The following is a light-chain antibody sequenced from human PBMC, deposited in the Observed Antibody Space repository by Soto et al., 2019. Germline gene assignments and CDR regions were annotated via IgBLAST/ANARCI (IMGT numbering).Light chain of an antibody. J-gene: IGKJ4*01. CDR3: QQYNNWPLG. CDR2: DTS. CDR1: QSINSN. V-gene: IGKV3-15*01. Sequence: EIMMTQSPATLSVSPGERATLSCRARQSINSNLAWYQQKPGQAPRLLIYDTSARATGIPARFSGRGSGTEFTLTISSLQSEDFAVYYCQQYNNWPLGFGGGTKVEIK.